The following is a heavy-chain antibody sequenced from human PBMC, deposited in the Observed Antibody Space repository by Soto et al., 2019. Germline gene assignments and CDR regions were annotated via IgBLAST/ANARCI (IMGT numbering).Heavy chain of an antibody. D-gene: IGHD3-16*01. CDR1: GLLFSDVW. Sequence: EVQLVESGGGLVKPGGSLRLSCAASGLLFSDVWMTWVRQAPGKGLEWVGRIKTKPDDGTVDYSAPVRGRFTISRDDSKKTLYLQMTGLKSDDTGVDYCTTSNLGVDFWGQGTLVTVSS. V-gene: IGHV3-15*01. CDR3: TTSNLGVDF. CDR2: IKTKPDDGTV. J-gene: IGHJ1*01.